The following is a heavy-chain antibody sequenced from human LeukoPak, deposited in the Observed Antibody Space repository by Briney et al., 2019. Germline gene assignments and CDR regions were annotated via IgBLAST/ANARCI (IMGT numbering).Heavy chain of an antibody. D-gene: IGHD1-26*01. V-gene: IGHV4-61*01. CDR2: IYNGVNT. J-gene: IGHJ5*02. CDR1: SASVSSASY. CDR3: ARSRAFNSGAFDP. Sequence: SETLSLTCTVSSASVSSASYWTWIRQPPGKGVEWIAHIYNGVNTNYNPSLKSRVTISVDTSKNQFSLRLNSVTAADTAVYYCARSRAFNSGAFDPWGQGSLVTVSS.